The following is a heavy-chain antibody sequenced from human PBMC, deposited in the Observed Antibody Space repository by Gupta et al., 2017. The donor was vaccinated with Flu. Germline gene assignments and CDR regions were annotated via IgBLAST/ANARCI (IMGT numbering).Heavy chain of an antibody. J-gene: IGHJ5*02. CDR3: ARDRIVSKEGEYNWFDP. D-gene: IGHD1-26*01. V-gene: IGHV4-31*03. Sequence: QVQLQESGPGLVKPSQTLSLTCTVSGGSISSGGYYWSWIRQHPGKGLEWIGYIYYSGSTYYNPSLKSRVTISVDTSKNQFSLKLSSVTAADTAVYYCARDRIVSKEGEYNWFDPWGQGTLVTVSS. CDR1: GGSISSGGYY. CDR2: IYYSGST.